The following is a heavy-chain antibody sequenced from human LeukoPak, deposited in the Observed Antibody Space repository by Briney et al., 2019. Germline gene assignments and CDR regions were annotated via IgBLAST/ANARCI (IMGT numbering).Heavy chain of an antibody. Sequence: GASVKVSRKASGGTFSSYAISWVRQAPGQGLEWMGGIIPIFGTANYAQKFQGRVTITADESTSTAYMELSSLRSEDTAVYYCASPIVVVPAAPTTYYYYGMDVWGQGTTVTVSS. V-gene: IGHV1-69*13. J-gene: IGHJ6*02. CDR3: ASPIVVVPAAPTTYYYYGMDV. CDR1: GGTFSSYA. D-gene: IGHD2-2*01. CDR2: IIPIFGTA.